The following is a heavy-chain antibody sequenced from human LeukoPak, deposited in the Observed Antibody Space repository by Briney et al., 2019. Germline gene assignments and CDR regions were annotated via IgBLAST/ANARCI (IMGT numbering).Heavy chain of an antibody. CDR1: GFTFSSYA. D-gene: IGHD5-12*01. CDR2: IHTDGTT. V-gene: IGHV3-23*03. CDR3: VRGYSGYDPFDY. Sequence: GGSLRLSCAASGFTFSSYAMSWARQAPGKGLEWVSVIHTDGTTYYADSVQGRFTVSRHNSRNTLYLQMDSLRADDTAVYYCVRGYSGYDPFDYWGQGTLVTVSS. J-gene: IGHJ4*02.